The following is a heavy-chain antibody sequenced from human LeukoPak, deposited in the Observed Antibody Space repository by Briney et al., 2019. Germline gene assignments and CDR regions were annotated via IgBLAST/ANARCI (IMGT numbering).Heavy chain of an antibody. D-gene: IGHD6-13*01. CDR1: GFTFSSYA. Sequence: PGGSLRLSCAASGFTFSSYAMHWVRQAPGKGLEWVAVISYDGSNKYYADSVKGRFTISRDNAKNSLYLQMNSLRAEDTAVYYCARRGQQLNYWGQGTLVTVSS. J-gene: IGHJ4*02. CDR2: ISYDGSNK. V-gene: IGHV3-30*04. CDR3: ARRGQQLNY.